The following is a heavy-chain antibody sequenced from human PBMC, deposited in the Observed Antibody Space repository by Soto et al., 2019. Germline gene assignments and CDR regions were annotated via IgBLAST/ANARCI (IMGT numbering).Heavy chain of an antibody. J-gene: IGHJ6*03. Sequence: SETLSLTCTVSGGSISSGGYYWSWIRQHPGKGLEWIGYIYYSGSTYYNPSLKSRVTISVDTSKNQFSLKLSSVTAADTAVYYCARMGGYIVVVPAAIDYMDVWGKGTTVTVSS. D-gene: IGHD2-2*01. V-gene: IGHV4-31*03. CDR1: GGSISSGGYY. CDR2: IYYSGST. CDR3: ARMGGYIVVVPAAIDYMDV.